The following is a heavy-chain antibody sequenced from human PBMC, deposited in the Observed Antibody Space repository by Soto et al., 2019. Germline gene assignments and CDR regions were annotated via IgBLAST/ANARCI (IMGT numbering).Heavy chain of an antibody. V-gene: IGHV1-18*04. D-gene: IGHD3-10*01. J-gene: IGHJ4*02. CDR2: ISVSKDKT. CDR3: ARSSPSLDY. Sequence: QIQLVQSGAEVKKPGASVRVSCKTSGYIFRNYAISWVRQAPGQGLEWMGWISVSKDKTDPAHALRGRLTMTTDTSTSTAYLAVTSLLSNDTAVYSCARSSPSLDYWGSGSLVTVSS. CDR1: GYIFRNYA.